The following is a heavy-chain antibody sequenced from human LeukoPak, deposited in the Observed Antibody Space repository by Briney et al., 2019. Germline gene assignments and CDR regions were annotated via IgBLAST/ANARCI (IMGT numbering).Heavy chain of an antibody. J-gene: IGHJ4*02. CDR3: AKGYCSSTSCPTDY. CDR1: GFTFSSYA. Sequence: GGSLRLSCAASGFTFSSYAMSWVRQAPGKGLEWVSAISGSGGSTYYADSVKGRFTISRDNSKNTLYLQMNSLRAEDTAVYYCAKGYCSSTSCPTDYWGQGTLVTVSS. CDR2: ISGSGGST. D-gene: IGHD2-2*01. V-gene: IGHV3-23*01.